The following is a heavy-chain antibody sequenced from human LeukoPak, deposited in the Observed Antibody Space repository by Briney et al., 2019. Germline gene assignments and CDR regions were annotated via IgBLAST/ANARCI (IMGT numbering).Heavy chain of an antibody. CDR3: ATYRQVLLPLES. V-gene: IGHV3-23*01. D-gene: IGHD2-8*02. CDR1: GFTFSTFA. J-gene: IGHJ4*02. CDR2: IFPSGGEI. Sequence: GGSLRLSCAASGFTFSTFAMIWVRQPPGKGLEWVSSIFPSGGEIHYAGSVRGRFTISRDNSKSTLSLQMNSLRAEDTAIYYCATYRQVLLPLESWGQGTLVTVSS.